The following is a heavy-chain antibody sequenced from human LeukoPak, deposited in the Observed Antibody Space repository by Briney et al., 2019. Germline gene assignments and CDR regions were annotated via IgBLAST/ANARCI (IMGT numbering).Heavy chain of an antibody. V-gene: IGHV3-23*01. CDR1: GFTFSSYA. CDR3: AKEITMIVVVIQRLLNWFDP. J-gene: IGHJ5*02. CDR2: ISGSGGST. Sequence: GGSLRLSCAASGFTFSSYAMSWVRQAPGKGLEWVSAISGSGGSTYYADSVKGRFTISRENSKNTRYLQMNRLRAEDTAVYYCAKEITMIVVVIQRLLNWFDPWGEGTLVTVFS. D-gene: IGHD3-22*01.